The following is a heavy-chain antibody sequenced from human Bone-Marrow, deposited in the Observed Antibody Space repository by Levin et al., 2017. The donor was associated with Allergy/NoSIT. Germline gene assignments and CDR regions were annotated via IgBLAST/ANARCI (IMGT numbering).Heavy chain of an antibody. V-gene: IGHV2-5*02. CDR1: GFSLTTSAVG. J-gene: IGHJ3*01. CDR3: AHRAYYAGGGFDV. CDR2: IYWDDDK. D-gene: IGHD2-15*01. Sequence: SGPTLVKPTQTLTLTCAFSGFSLTTSAVGVGWIRQPPGKALEWLALIYWDDDKRYSPSLKRRLTISKDTSKNHVILTMINVDSVDTATYYCAHRAYYAGGGFDVWGPGAVVTVSS.